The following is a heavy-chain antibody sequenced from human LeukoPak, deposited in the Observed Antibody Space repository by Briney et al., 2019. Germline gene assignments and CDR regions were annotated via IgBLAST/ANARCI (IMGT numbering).Heavy chain of an antibody. V-gene: IGHV1-2*06. CDR2: INPNSGDT. Sequence: ASVKVSCKASGYTFTGYYMHWVRQAPGQGLEWMGRINPNSGDTNYAQNFQGRVTMTRDTSGGTSNMELSRLRSDDTAVYYCARERRFGELLLFDYWGLGTLVTVSS. CDR3: ARERRFGELLLFDY. D-gene: IGHD3-10*01. J-gene: IGHJ4*02. CDR1: GYTFTGYY.